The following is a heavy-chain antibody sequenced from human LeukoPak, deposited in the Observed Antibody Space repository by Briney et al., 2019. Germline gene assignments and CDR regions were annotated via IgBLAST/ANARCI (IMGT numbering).Heavy chain of an antibody. D-gene: IGHD1-14*01. CDR1: GFAVSSNY. CDR2: IYSGGNT. V-gene: IGHV3-53*01. J-gene: IGHJ4*02. Sequence: GGSLRLSCGASGFAVSSNYMSWVRQAPGKGLEWVSIIYSGGNTYYGDSVKGRFSVSRDSARNTLYLQMDSLRAEDTAVYYCTTGIGNYYYYWGQGTLVTVAS. CDR3: TTGIGNYYYY.